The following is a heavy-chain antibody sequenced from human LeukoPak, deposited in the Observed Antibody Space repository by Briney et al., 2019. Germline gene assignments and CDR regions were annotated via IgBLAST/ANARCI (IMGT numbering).Heavy chain of an antibody. J-gene: IGHJ4*02. Sequence: PSETLSLTCTASGGSISNYYWSWIRQPPGKGLEWIAFIYYTGSTHNKSSLKSRVTISVDTSKNQFSLKLSSVTAADTAVYYCARHSGSSPHYFDYWGQGTLVTVSS. CDR1: GGSISNYY. D-gene: IGHD1-26*01. V-gene: IGHV4-59*08. CDR3: ARHSGSSPHYFDY. CDR2: IYYTGST.